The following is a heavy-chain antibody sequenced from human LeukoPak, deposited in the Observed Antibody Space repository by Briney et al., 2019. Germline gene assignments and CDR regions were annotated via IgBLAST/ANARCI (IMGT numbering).Heavy chain of an antibody. Sequence: SETLSLTCTVSGGSISSSNYYWGWIRQPPGKGLEWIGSIYYSGSTYYNPSLKSRVTMSVDTSKNQFSLKLSSVTAADTAVYYCARVFGSGSYYDYWGQGTLVTVSS. CDR3: ARVFGSGSYYDY. CDR2: IYYSGST. D-gene: IGHD3-10*01. V-gene: IGHV4-39*07. J-gene: IGHJ4*02. CDR1: GGSISSSNYY.